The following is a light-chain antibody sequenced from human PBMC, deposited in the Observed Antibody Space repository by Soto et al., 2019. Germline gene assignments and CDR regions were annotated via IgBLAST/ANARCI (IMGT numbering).Light chain of an antibody. CDR1: NSNIGTNY. CDR3: AAWDDSLTGLV. V-gene: IGLV1-47*01. J-gene: IGLJ2*01. CDR2: RNK. Sequence: QPVLTQSPSASGTPGQRVPISCSGGNSNIGTNYVYWYQQLPGAAPKLLIYRNKLRPSGVPDRFSGSKSGTSASLAISGLRSEDEADYYCAAWDDSLTGLVFGGGTKLTVL.